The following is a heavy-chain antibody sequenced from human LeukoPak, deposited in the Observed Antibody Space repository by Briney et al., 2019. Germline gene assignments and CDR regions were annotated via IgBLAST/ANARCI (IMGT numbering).Heavy chain of an antibody. V-gene: IGHV1-8*01. CDR3: ARGLSGFSSSWSDH. CDR1: GYTFTSYD. Sequence: ASVKVSCKASGYTFTSYDIKWVRQATGQGLEWMGWMNPNSGNTGYAQKFQGRVTMTRDTSISTAYMELSSLRSEDTAVYYCARGLSGFSSSWSDHWGRGTPVTVSS. CDR2: MNPNSGNT. J-gene: IGHJ5*02. D-gene: IGHD6-13*01.